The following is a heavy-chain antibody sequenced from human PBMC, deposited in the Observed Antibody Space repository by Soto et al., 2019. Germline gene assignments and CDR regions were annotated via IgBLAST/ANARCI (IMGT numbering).Heavy chain of an antibody. CDR1: NFSIRSGYY. J-gene: IGHJ4*02. V-gene: IGHV4-38-2*01. CDR3: ARTHSGSYYSVFNY. Sequence: SETLSLTCVVSNFSIRSGYYWGGIRQSPGKGVEWIASIYRSGTTSYNPSLKSRVTISVDPSKNQFSLMLTAVTAADTAVYSCARTHSGSYYSVFNYWGRGSLVTVS. CDR2: IYRSGTT. D-gene: IGHD1-26*01.